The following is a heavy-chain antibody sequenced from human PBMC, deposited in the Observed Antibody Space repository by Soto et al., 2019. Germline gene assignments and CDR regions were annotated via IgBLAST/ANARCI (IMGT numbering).Heavy chain of an antibody. CDR1: DGSFSGYY. V-gene: IGHV4-59*01. CDR2: IYYSRST. J-gene: IGHJ5*02. Sequence: PETLSLTAAVYDGSFSGYYWSWIRQPPGKGLEWIGYIYYSRSTNYNPSLKSRVTISVDTSKNQLSLKLSSVTAADTAVYYCASRLPREEGWFDPWGQGTLVTVSS. D-gene: IGHD1-26*01. CDR3: ASRLPREEGWFDP.